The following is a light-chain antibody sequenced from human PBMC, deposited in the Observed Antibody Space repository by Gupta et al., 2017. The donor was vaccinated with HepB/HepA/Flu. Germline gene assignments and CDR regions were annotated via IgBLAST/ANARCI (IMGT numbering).Light chain of an antibody. CDR3: QHGSSTLWT. CDR1: QTVSIMH. Sequence: IVLTQSPGTLSLSPGERATLSYRASQTVSIMHLAWYQQKPGQPPRLLIYGTSNRATGVPDRFSGSGSGTDFTLTISRLEPEDLAVYYCQHGSSTLWTFGQGTKVEI. CDR2: GTS. V-gene: IGKV3-20*01. J-gene: IGKJ1*01.